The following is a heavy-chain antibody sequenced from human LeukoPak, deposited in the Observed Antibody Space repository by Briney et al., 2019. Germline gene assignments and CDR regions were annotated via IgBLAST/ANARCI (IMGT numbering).Heavy chain of an antibody. CDR1: GGSISSGSYY. J-gene: IGHJ3*02. CDR3: ARDQLVFGVLIRAGI. Sequence: SETLSLTCTVSGGSISSGSYYWSWIRQPAGKGLEWIGRIYTSGSTNYNPSLKSRVTISVDTSKNQFSLKLSSVTAADTAVYYCARDQLVFGVLIRAGIWGQGTMVTVSS. CDR2: IYTSGST. V-gene: IGHV4-61*02. D-gene: IGHD3-3*01.